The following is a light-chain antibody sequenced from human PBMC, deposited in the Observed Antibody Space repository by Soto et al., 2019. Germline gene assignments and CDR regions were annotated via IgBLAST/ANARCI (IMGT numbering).Light chain of an antibody. Sequence: EIILTQSPGTVSLSPGERATLSCRATQSVSSSSLAWYQQKPGQAPRLLIYGASRRATGTPDRFSGSGSGTDFTLIITRLEPEDFAVYYCQHYDRSSWTFGQGTKVDIK. CDR3: QHYDRSSWT. V-gene: IGKV3-20*01. CDR1: QSVSSSS. J-gene: IGKJ1*01. CDR2: GAS.